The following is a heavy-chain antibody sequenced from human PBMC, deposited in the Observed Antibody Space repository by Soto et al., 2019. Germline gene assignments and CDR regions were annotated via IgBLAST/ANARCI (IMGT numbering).Heavy chain of an antibody. J-gene: IGHJ5*02. V-gene: IGHV3-21*01. CDR2: ISSSSSYI. Sequence: PGGSLRLSCAASGFTFSSYSMNWVRQAPVKGLEWVSSISSSSSYIYYADSVKGRFTISRDNAKNSLYLQMNSLRAEDTAVYYCARDAENWFDPWGQGTLVTVSS. CDR3: ARDAENWFDP. CDR1: GFTFSSYS.